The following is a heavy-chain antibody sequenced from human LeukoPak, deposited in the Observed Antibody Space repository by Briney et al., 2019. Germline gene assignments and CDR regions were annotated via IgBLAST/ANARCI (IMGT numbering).Heavy chain of an antibody. V-gene: IGHV3-48*02. Sequence: GGSLRLSCAASGFTFSSYSMNWVRQAPGKGLEWVSYISSDSNTIHYADSAKGRFIITRDNARNSLYLHMNSLRDEDTAVYYCARNLRCSSTSCYIPIDYWGQGTLVTVSS. CDR2: ISSDSNTI. CDR1: GFTFSSYS. CDR3: ARNLRCSSTSCYIPIDY. J-gene: IGHJ4*02. D-gene: IGHD2-2*02.